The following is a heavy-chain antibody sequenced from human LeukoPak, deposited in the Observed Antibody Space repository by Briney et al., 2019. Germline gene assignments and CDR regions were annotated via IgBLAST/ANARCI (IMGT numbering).Heavy chain of an antibody. CDR1: GGSFSSSSYY. CDR3: GSPRHQGYNYY. CDR2: IHYSGST. J-gene: IGHJ4*02. D-gene: IGHD5-24*01. Sequence: SETLSLTCTVSGGSFSSSSYYWGWIRQPPGKGLEWIGNIHYSGSTYYNPSLKSRVTISADTSKNQFSLKLSSVTAADTAVYYCGSPRHQGYNYYWGQGTLVTVSS. V-gene: IGHV4-39*01.